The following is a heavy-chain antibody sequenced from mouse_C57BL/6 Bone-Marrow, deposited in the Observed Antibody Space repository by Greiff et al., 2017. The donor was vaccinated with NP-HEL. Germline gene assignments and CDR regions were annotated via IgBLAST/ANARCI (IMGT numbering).Heavy chain of an antibody. CDR3: ARPRIRFPYYFDY. V-gene: IGHV1-69*01. Sequence: VQLQQPGAELVMPGASVKLSCKASGYTFTSYWMHWVKQRPGPGLEWIGEIDPSDSYTNSNQKFKGKSTLTVDKSSSTAYMQLSSLTSEDSAVYYCARPRIRFPYYFDYWGQGTTLTVSS. J-gene: IGHJ2*01. CDR1: GYTFTSYW. CDR2: IDPSDSYT.